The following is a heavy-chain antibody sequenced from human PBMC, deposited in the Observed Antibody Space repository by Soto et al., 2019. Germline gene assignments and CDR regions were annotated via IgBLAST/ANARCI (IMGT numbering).Heavy chain of an antibody. D-gene: IGHD3-22*01. CDR3: ARESYDSSGYNWGAFEI. V-gene: IGHV3-13*04. J-gene: IGHJ3*02. Sequence: GGSLRLSCAASGFTFSSYDMHWVRQATGKGLEWVSAIGTAGDTYYPGSVKGRFTISRENAKNSLYLQMNSLRAGDTAVYYCARESYDSSGYNWGAFEIWGQGTMVTVSS. CDR1: GFTFSSYD. CDR2: IGTAGDT.